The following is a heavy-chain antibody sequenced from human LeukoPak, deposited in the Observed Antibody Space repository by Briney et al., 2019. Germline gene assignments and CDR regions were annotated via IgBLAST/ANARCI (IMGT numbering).Heavy chain of an antibody. CDR1: GYTFTSYG. V-gene: IGHV1-18*01. CDR3: ARDLYYYDSGSYLDSFDP. D-gene: IGHD3-10*01. J-gene: IGHJ5*02. CDR2: ISAHNGNT. Sequence: ASVKVSRKASGYTFTSYGISWVRQAPGQGLEWMGWISAHNGNTYYAQKFQGRVIMTTDTSTSTAYMELRSLRSDDTAVFYCARDLYYYDSGSYLDSFDPWGQGTLVTVSS.